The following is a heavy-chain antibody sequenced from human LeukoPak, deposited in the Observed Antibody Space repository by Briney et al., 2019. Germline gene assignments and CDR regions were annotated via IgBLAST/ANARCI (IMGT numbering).Heavy chain of an antibody. CDR2: INHSGST. CDR1: VVSFSGYY. V-gene: IGHV4-34*01. Sequence: SETLSLTCAVYVVSFSGYYWSWVRQPPGKGLEWIGEINHSGSTNYNSSLKSRVTISVDTSKNQFSLKLTSVTAADTAVYYCARGYYGSGSHCCHMDVWGKGTTITVS. CDR3: ARGYYGSGSHCCHMDV. D-gene: IGHD3-10*01. J-gene: IGHJ6*03.